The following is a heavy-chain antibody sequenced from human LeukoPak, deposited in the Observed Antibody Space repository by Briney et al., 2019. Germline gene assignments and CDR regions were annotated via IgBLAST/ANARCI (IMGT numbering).Heavy chain of an antibody. CDR3: ARTNWGSFDY. V-gene: IGHV4-38-2*02. Sequence: SETLSLTCTVSGYSISSGYYWGWIRQPPGKGLEWIGSIYHSGSTYYNPSLKGRVTISVDTSKNQFSLKLSSVTAADTAVYYCARTNWGSFDYWGQGTLVTVSS. D-gene: IGHD7-27*01. J-gene: IGHJ4*02. CDR1: GYSISSGYY. CDR2: IYHSGST.